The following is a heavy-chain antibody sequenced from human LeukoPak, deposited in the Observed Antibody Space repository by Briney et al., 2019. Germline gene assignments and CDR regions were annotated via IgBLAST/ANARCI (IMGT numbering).Heavy chain of an antibody. CDR1: GYTFTSYG. V-gene: IGHV1-18*01. Sequence: ASVRVSCKASGYTFTSYGISWVRQAPGQGLEWMGWISAYNGNTNYAQKLQGRVTMTTDTSTSTAYMELRSLRSDDTAVYYCARDGYCSGGSCYPPDVDYWGQGTLVTVSS. CDR3: ARDGYCSGGSCYPPDVDY. D-gene: IGHD2-15*01. CDR2: ISAYNGNT. J-gene: IGHJ4*02.